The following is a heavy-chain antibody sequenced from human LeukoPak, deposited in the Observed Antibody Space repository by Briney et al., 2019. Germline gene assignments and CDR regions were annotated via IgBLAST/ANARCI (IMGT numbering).Heavy chain of an antibody. CDR3: AKDRSIGTYYTFDH. D-gene: IGHD1-26*01. J-gene: IGHJ4*02. CDR1: GFTFNNYV. CDR2: ISASAAMT. V-gene: IGHV3-23*01. Sequence: GGSLRLSCEASGFTFNNYVMTWARQAPGKGLEWVSSISASAAMTYYADSVKGRFTVSRDNSNNRLYLHMSGLTAADTAVYYCAKDRSIGTYYTFDHWGQGSLVTVSS.